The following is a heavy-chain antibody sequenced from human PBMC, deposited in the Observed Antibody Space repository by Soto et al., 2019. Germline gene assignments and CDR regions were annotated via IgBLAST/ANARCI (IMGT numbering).Heavy chain of an antibody. CDR1: GFTFSSYA. V-gene: IGHV3-30-3*01. J-gene: IGHJ6*02. D-gene: IGHD3-3*01. Sequence: GGSLRLSCAASGFTFSSYAMHWVRQAPGKGLEWVAVISYDGSNKYYADSVKGRFTISRDNSKNTLYLQMNSLRAEDTAVYYCARVGCDDFWSGYYPCMDVWGQGTTVTVSS. CDR2: ISYDGSNK. CDR3: ARVGCDDFWSGYYPCMDV.